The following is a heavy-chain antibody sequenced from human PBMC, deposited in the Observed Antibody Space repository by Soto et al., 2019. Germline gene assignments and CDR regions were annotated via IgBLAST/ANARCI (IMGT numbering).Heavy chain of an antibody. Sequence: PGGSLRLSYAASGFNFSSFSMNWVRQAHGKGLEWVSSISSSSSYIYYADSVKGRFTISRDNAKNSLYLQMNSLRAEDTAVYYCARGRLYRYGDYLDYWGQGTLVTVSS. CDR2: ISSSSSYI. CDR3: ARGRLYRYGDYLDY. J-gene: IGHJ4*02. D-gene: IGHD4-17*01. CDR1: GFNFSSFS. V-gene: IGHV3-21*01.